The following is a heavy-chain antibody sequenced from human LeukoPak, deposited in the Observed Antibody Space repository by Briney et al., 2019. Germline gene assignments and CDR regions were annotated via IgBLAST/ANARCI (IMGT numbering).Heavy chain of an antibody. Sequence: SETLSLICTVSGGSISSSTYYWGWIRRPPGKGLEWIGSIYYSGSTYYNPSLKSRVTVSVDTSRNQFSLIVNSVTAADTAVYYCATLISGSYHFNYWGQGTLVTVSS. CDR2: IYYSGST. V-gene: IGHV4-39*01. J-gene: IGHJ4*02. D-gene: IGHD1-26*01. CDR3: ATLISGSYHFNY. CDR1: GGSISSSTYY.